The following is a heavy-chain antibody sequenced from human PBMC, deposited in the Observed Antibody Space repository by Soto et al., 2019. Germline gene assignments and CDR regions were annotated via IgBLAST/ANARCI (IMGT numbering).Heavy chain of an antibody. J-gene: IGHJ5*02. CDR2: INHSGSI. V-gene: IGHV4-34*01. CDR3: ARHDYSNYFSWFDP. D-gene: IGHD4-4*01. Sequence: SETLSLTCAVYGGSFSGYYWSWIRQPPGKGLEWIGEINHSGSINYNPSLKSRVTISVDTSKNQFSLKLSSVTAADTAVYYCARHDYSNYFSWFDPWGQGTLVTVSS. CDR1: GGSFSGYY.